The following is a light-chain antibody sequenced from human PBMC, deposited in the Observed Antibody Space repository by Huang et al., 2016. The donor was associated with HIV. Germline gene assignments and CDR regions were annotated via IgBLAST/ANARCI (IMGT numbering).Light chain of an antibody. J-gene: IGKJ1*01. CDR3: QQSYSTSRT. CDR1: QSISSH. V-gene: IGKV1-39*01. Sequence: DIQMTQSPSSLSASVGDRVTITCRASQSISSHLNWYQHKPGKAPRVLIYAASSLQSGVPSRFSGSGSGTDFTLTISSLQPEDFATYYCQQSYSTSRTFGQGTRVEIK. CDR2: AAS.